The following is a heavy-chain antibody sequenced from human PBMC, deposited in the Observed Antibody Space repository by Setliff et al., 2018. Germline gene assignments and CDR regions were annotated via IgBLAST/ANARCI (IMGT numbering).Heavy chain of an antibody. Sequence: SETLSLTCTVSGGSINSGSYYWGWIRQPPGKGLEWIGSIYYSGSTYYNPSLKSRVTISVDTSKNQFSLKLSSVTAADTAVYYCARPPAGLGNWYFDLWGRGTLVTVSS. CDR1: GGSINSGSYY. CDR2: IYYSGST. CDR3: ARPPAGLGNWYFDL. D-gene: IGHD7-27*01. V-gene: IGHV4-39*01. J-gene: IGHJ2*01.